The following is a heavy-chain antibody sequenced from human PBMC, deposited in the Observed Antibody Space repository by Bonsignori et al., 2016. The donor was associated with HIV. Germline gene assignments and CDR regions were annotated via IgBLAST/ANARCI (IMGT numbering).Heavy chain of an antibody. CDR1: GFSFSDYS. Sequence: EVQLVESGGDLVQAGGVLRLSCEASGFSFSDYSMNWVRQAPGKGLESISYVSSSSSTIYYADSVKGRFTISRDNARNSLYLQMNSLRAEDTAVYYCARGSASRDYWGQG. CDR2: VSSSSSTI. J-gene: IGHJ4*02. V-gene: IGHV3-48*01. CDR3: ARGSASRDY.